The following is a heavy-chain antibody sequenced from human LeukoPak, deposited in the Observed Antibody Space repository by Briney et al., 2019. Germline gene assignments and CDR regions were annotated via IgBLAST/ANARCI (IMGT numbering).Heavy chain of an antibody. J-gene: IGHJ5*02. D-gene: IGHD2-2*01. CDR3: ARSGEYCSSTSCYAGWFDP. CDR1: GGSISSSSYY. V-gene: IGHV4-39*07. Sequence: SETLSLTCTVSGGSISSSSYYWGWIRQPPGKGLEWIGSIYYSGSTYYNPSLKSRVTISVDTSKNQFSLKLTSVTAADTAVYYCARSGEYCSSTSCYAGWFDPWGQGTLVTVSS. CDR2: IYYSGST.